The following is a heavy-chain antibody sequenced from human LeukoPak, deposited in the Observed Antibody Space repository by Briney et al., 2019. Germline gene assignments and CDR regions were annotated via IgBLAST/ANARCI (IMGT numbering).Heavy chain of an antibody. CDR1: VFTFSDYT. D-gene: IGHD2-21*02. J-gene: IGHJ4*02. Sequence: GGSLRLSCAASVFTFSDYTMNWVRQAPGKGLEWVSSISGGSRSRYYVDSVKGRFTISRDNTKNSLYLQVNSLRAEDTAIYYCARDYFYCGGDCFVDYWGQGTLVTVSS. CDR3: ARDYFYCGGDCFVDY. CDR2: ISGGSRSR. V-gene: IGHV3-21*04.